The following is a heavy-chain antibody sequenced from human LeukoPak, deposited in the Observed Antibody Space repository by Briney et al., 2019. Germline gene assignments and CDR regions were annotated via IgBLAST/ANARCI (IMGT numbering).Heavy chain of an antibody. D-gene: IGHD3-3*01. J-gene: IGHJ4*02. V-gene: IGHV3-7*03. CDR2: INSDGSEG. CDR3: ARGDVLRFLEWLLPLHFDY. Sequence: GGSLRLSCAVSGFTFSGFWMSWSRQAPGKGLEWVASINSDGSEGYYADVVKGRFTISRDNAKNSLYLQINSLRAEDTAVYYCARGDVLRFLEWLLPLHFDYWGQGTLVTVSS. CDR1: GFTFSGFW.